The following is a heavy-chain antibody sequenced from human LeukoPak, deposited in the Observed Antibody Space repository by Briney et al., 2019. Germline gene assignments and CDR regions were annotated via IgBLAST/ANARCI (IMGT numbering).Heavy chain of an antibody. Sequence: AGSLRLSCAVSGFTVNSNYMSWVRQPPGQGLEWVSVISSAGTPYYADSVKGRFTISRDTSKSTLYLQMNGLRAEDTAVYYCARGGDMAGNTRSPFDIWGQGTLVTVSS. CDR1: GFTVNSNY. CDR3: ARGGDMAGNTRSPFDI. V-gene: IGHV3-53*01. CDR2: ISSAGTP. J-gene: IGHJ3*02. D-gene: IGHD2-15*01.